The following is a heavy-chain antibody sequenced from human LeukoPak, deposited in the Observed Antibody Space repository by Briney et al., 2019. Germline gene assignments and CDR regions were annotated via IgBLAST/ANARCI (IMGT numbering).Heavy chain of an antibody. D-gene: IGHD2-8*01. Sequence: PSETLSLTCTVSGGSISSYYWSWIRQPPGKGLEWIGYIYYSGSTNYNPSLKSRVTISVDTSKNQFSLKLSSVTAADTAVYYCARGAYCTKGVCYNDYWGQGTLVTVSS. V-gene: IGHV4-59*01. J-gene: IGHJ4*02. CDR1: GGSISSYY. CDR3: ARGAYCTKGVCYNDY. CDR2: IYYSGST.